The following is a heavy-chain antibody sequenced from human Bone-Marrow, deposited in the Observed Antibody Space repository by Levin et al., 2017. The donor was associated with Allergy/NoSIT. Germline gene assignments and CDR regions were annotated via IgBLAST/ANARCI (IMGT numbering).Heavy chain of an antibody. V-gene: IGHV3-15*07. CDR3: TTGVGGTGSLGY. CDR2: IKSKTDGGPT. J-gene: IGHJ4*02. CDR1: GFTVNNAW. Sequence: AGGSLRLSCAASGFTVNNAWMNWVRQAPGKGLEWVGRIKSKTDGGPTDYAAPAKGRFTISRDDSKNTLLLQMNSLKTEDTAVYYCTTGVGGTGSLGYWGQGTLVTVSS. D-gene: IGHD1-26*01.